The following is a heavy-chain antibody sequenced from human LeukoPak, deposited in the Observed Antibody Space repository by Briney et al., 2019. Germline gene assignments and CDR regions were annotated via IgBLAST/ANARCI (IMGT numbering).Heavy chain of an antibody. CDR3: ARDHATYYYDSSGYYDY. CDR1: GFTFSSHG. Sequence: GGSLRLSCAASGFTFSSHGMNWVRQAPGKGLEWVSGISGSGGRTYYADSVKGRFTISRDNAKNSLYLQMNSLRAEDTAVYYCARDHATYYYDSSGYYDYWGQGTLVTVSS. D-gene: IGHD3-22*01. V-gene: IGHV3-23*01. CDR2: ISGSGGRT. J-gene: IGHJ4*02.